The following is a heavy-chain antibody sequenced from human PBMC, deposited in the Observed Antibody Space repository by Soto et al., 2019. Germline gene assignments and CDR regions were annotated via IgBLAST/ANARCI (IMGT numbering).Heavy chain of an antibody. CDR1: GGSISSYY. CDR3: ARVLRFLEEGYYYYYMEV. V-gene: IGHV4-59*01. Sequence: SETLSLTCTVSGGSISSYYWSWIRQPPGKGLEWIGYIYYSGSTNYNPSLKSRVTISVDTSKNQFSLKLSSVTAADTAVYYCARVLRFLEEGYYYYYMEVWGKGTTVTVS. J-gene: IGHJ6*03. CDR2: IYYSGST. D-gene: IGHD3-3*01.